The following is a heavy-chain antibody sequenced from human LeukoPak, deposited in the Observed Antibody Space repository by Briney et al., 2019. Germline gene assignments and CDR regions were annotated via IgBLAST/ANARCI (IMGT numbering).Heavy chain of an antibody. CDR1: GFTFGDCA. Sequence: GGSLRLSCTASGFTFGDCAMSWFRQAPGKGLEWVGFIRSKAYGGTTEYAASVKGRFTISRDDSKSIAYLQMNSLKTEDTAVYYCTREYFDWLFLDYWGQGTLVTVSS. CDR2: IRSKAYGGTT. CDR3: TREYFDWLFLDY. V-gene: IGHV3-49*03. J-gene: IGHJ4*02. D-gene: IGHD3-9*01.